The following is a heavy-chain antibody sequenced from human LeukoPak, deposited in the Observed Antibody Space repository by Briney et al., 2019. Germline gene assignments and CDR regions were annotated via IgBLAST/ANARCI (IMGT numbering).Heavy chain of an antibody. CDR2: ITGSGGNT. CDR1: GLTFSNHA. J-gene: IGHJ4*02. Sequence: GGSLRLSCAASGLTFSNHAMTWVRQSPGRGLGWVSGITGSGGNTYYAEPVKGRFTISRDNSRNTLYLQMNSLRAEDAALYYCATRPASETYFGVFDYWGLGTLVTVSS. V-gene: IGHV3-23*01. D-gene: IGHD1-26*01. CDR3: ATRPASETYFGVFDY.